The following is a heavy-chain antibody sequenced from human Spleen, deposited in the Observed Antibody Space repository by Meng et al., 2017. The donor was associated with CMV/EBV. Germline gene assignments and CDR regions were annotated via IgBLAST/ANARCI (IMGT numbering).Heavy chain of an antibody. J-gene: IGHJ4*02. V-gene: IGHV3-30*02. D-gene: IGHD1-26*01. CDR2: IRYDGSNK. Sequence: GESLKISCAASGFIFSTYEMNWVRQTPGKGLEWVSCIRYDGSNKYYADSVKGRFTISRDNSKNTLYVQMNSLRAEDTAVYYCAKEGERSALVDYFDYWGQGTLVTVSS. CDR1: GFIFSTYE. CDR3: AKEGERSALVDYFDY.